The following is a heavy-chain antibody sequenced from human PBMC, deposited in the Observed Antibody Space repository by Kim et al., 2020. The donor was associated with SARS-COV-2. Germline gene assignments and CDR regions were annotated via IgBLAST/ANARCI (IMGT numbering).Heavy chain of an antibody. J-gene: IGHJ4*02. D-gene: IGHD3-9*01. Sequence: GGSLRLSCAASGFTFSSYGMHWVRQAPGKGLEWVAVISYDGSNKYYADSVKGRFTISRDNSKNTLYLQMNSLRAEDTAVYYCAKDHYDILTGYSPFDYWGQGTLVTVSS. CDR1: GFTFSSYG. CDR3: AKDHYDILTGYSPFDY. CDR2: ISYDGSNK. V-gene: IGHV3-30*18.